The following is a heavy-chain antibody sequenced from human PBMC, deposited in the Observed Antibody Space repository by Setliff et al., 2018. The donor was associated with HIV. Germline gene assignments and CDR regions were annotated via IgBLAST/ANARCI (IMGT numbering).Heavy chain of an antibody. J-gene: IGHJ6*03. CDR3: GRTMTYYYLCMDV. V-gene: IGHV4-59*08. CDR1: GGSISDYY. Sequence: SETLSLTCTASGGSISDYYWTWIRQPPGKGLEWIGYIYYSGNTNYNPSLKSRVTISLDTSKNQFSLKLSSVTAADTAVYYCGRTMTYYYLCMDVWGNGTTVTVSS. CDR2: IYYSGNT.